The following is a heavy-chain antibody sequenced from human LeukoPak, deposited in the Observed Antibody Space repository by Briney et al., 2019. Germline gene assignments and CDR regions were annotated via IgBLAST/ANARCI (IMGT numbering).Heavy chain of an antibody. CDR2: INPTSGGT. CDR1: GYTFTGYY. V-gene: IGHV1-2*04. D-gene: IGHD6-19*01. Sequence: GASVKVSCKASGYTFTGYYMHWVRQAPGQGLEWMGWINPTSGGTNYAPKSRGWVTMTRDTSISTAYMELSSLRSEDTAVYYCAREVGAVARNGPFDYWGQGTLVTVSS. J-gene: IGHJ4*02. CDR3: AREVGAVARNGPFDY.